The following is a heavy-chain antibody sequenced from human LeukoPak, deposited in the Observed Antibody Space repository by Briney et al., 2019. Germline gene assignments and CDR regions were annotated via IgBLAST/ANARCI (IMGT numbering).Heavy chain of an antibody. CDR1: GFTFSSYS. CDR3: AKDQASTYYYDSSGWAAFDI. J-gene: IGHJ3*02. Sequence: GGSLRLSCAASGFTFSSYSMNWVRQAPGKGLEWVSSISSSSSYIYYAGSVKGRFTISRDNAKNSLYLQMNSLRAEDAAVYYCAKDQASTYYYDSSGWAAFDIWGQGTMVTVSS. CDR2: ISSSSSYI. D-gene: IGHD3-22*01. V-gene: IGHV3-21*01.